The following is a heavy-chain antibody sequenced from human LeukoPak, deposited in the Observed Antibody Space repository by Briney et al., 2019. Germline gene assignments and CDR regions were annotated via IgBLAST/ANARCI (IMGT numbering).Heavy chain of an antibody. CDR1: GFTFDHYA. D-gene: IGHD6-13*01. Sequence: GRSLRLSCAASGFTFDHYAMHWVRQPPGKGLEWVSGISWNSGSIDYADSVKGRFTISRDNAKNSLYLQMNSLRPEDTALYYCAKDRRQSSSWGFDHWGQGTLVTVSS. J-gene: IGHJ4*02. CDR3: AKDRRQSSSWGFDH. CDR2: ISWNSGSI. V-gene: IGHV3-9*01.